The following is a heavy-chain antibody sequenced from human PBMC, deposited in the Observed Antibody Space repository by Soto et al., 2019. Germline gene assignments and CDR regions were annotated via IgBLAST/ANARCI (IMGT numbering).Heavy chain of an antibody. V-gene: IGHV4-31*02. CDR1: GGSLKSGGYY. J-gene: IGHJ5*02. D-gene: IGHD2-2*01. CDR3: SRDVPSDHNCSDL. Sequence: QVQLQESGPGLVKPSQTLSLTCTVSGGSLKSGGYYWSWIRQHPGRGLEWIGYIYYTGRTYYNPSHESRVTISMHKPKHQFSLKLSSVTAADTAVHYCSRDVPSDHNCSDLWGHGTLVTVSS. CDR2: IYYTGRT.